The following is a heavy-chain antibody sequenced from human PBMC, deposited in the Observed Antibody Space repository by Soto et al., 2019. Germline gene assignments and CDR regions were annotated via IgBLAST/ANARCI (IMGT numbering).Heavy chain of an antibody. V-gene: IGHV4-59*01. J-gene: IGHJ3*02. CDR2: IYYSGST. D-gene: IGHD6-13*01. CDR3: ARKLAAAADDAFDI. CDR1: GGSISSYY. Sequence: SETLSLTCTVSGGSISSYYWSWIRQPPGKGLEWIGYIYYSGSTNYNPSLKSRVTISVDTSKNQFSLKLSSVTAADTAVYYCARKLAAAADDAFDIWGQGTMVTVSS.